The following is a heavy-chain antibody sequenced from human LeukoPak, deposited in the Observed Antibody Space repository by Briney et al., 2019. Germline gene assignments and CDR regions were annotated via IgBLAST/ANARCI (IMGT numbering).Heavy chain of an antibody. CDR3: ARGRGVAARRGFDF. CDR1: GYSISRGYY. CDR2: IEHRGNT. J-gene: IGHJ4*02. Sequence: SETLSLTCAVSGYSISRGYYWALIRQSPGKGLEWIGEIEHRGNTNYNPSLKSRVTISVDTSKNEFSLKLKSVTAADTAVFYCARGRGVAARRGFDFWGQGTLVTVSS. V-gene: IGHV4-38-2*01. D-gene: IGHD6-6*01.